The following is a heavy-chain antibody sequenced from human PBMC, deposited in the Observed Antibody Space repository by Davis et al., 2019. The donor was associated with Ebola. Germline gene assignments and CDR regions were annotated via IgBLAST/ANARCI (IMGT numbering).Heavy chain of an antibody. CDR1: GFTFSSYA. CDR2: ISGGGGAT. Sequence: PGGSLRLSCAASGFTFSSYAMSWVRLPPGKGLEWVSAISGGGGATYYADSVKGRFTISRDNSKNTLYLQMNSLRAEDTAVYYCAKVGEGATSFDYWGQGTLVTVSS. CDR3: AKVGEGATSFDY. J-gene: IGHJ4*02. V-gene: IGHV3-23*01. D-gene: IGHD1-26*01.